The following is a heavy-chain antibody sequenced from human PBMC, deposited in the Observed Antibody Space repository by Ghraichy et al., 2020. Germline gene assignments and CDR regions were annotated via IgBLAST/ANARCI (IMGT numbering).Heavy chain of an antibody. D-gene: IGHD2-15*01. J-gene: IGHJ6*03. CDR2: INSNGGST. V-gene: IGHV3-64*02. CDR3: ARAGGSSLYYDYMDV. CDR1: EFTFSNYI. Sequence: GSLRLSCVDSEFTFSNYIMHWVRQASWKGLEYVSAINSNGGSTYYADSVKGRFTISRDNSKNTLYLQMGSLRAEDMAVYYCARAGGSSLYYDYMDVWGKGTTVTVTS.